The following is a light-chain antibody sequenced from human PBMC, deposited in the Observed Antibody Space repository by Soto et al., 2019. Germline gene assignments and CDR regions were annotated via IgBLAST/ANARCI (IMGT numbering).Light chain of an antibody. V-gene: IGLV2-8*01. Sequence: SELTQPPSAYGSPGQSVTISCTGTSSDVGGYNYVSWYQQHPGKAPKLMIYEVSKRPSGVPDRFSGSKSGNTASLTVSGLQAEDEADYYCSSYAGSNNSYVFGTGTKVTVL. J-gene: IGLJ1*01. CDR3: SSYAGSNNSYV. CDR1: SSDVGGYNY. CDR2: EVS.